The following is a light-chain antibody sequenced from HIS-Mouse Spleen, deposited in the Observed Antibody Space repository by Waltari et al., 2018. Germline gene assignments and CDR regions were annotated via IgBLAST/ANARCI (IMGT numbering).Light chain of an antibody. Sequence: QSALTQPRAVSGSPGQSVTIPCTGTSSDVGGYNYLSWYQQHPGKAPKLMIYDVSKRPSGVPDRFSGSKSGNTASLTISGLQAEDEADYYCCSYAGSYTGVFGTGTKVTVL. CDR3: CSYAGSYTGV. CDR1: SSDVGGYNY. CDR2: DVS. V-gene: IGLV2-11*01. J-gene: IGLJ1*01.